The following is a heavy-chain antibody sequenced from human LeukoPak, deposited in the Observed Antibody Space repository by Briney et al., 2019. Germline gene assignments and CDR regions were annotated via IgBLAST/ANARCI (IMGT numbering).Heavy chain of an antibody. CDR1: GGSLSSYY. J-gene: IGHJ5*02. CDR3: GRSRSISGWFDP. V-gene: IGHV4-59*01. Sequence: PSETLSLTCTVSGGSLSSYYWHWIRQPPGKGLEWIGYIYYSGSIKYNPSLKSRVTISGDASKNQISLKLNSVTTADTAVYYCGRSRSISGWFDPWGQGTLSPSPQ. CDR2: IYYSGSI. D-gene: IGHD6-19*01.